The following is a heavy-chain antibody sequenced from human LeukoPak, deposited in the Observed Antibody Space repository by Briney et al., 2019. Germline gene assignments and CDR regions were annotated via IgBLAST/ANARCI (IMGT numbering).Heavy chain of an antibody. V-gene: IGHV3-7*01. Sequence: GGSLRLSCAASGFTFSDYWMSWVRQAPGKGLEWVAKIKQDGSEKYYVDSVKGRFTISRDNTKNSLFLQVNSLTAEDTAVYYCARERYGYGSQLIRWGQGTLVTVSS. D-gene: IGHD5-18*01. CDR2: IKQDGSEK. CDR1: GFTFSDYW. J-gene: IGHJ4*02. CDR3: ARERYGYGSQLIR.